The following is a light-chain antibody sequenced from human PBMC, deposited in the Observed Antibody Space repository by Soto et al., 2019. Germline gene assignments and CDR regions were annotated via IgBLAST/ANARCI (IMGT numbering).Light chain of an antibody. J-gene: IGKJ1*01. CDR1: QSVGSN. CDR2: AAS. V-gene: IGKV3-15*01. CDR3: QQYNIWPLWT. Sequence: IVMTQSPATLSVSPVERATLSGRASQSVGSNLAWYQQKPGQPPRLLIYAASTRATDVPARFSGGGSETEFTLTISSLQSEDFAVYFCQQYNIWPLWTFGQGTKVDIK.